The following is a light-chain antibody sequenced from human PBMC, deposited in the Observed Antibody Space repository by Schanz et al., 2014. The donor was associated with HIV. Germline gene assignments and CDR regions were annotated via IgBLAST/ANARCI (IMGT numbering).Light chain of an antibody. J-gene: IGKJ4*01. CDR3: QQYKDWPPLT. CDR1: QNVNTN. V-gene: IGKV3-15*01. CDR2: DAS. Sequence: EIVMTQSPATLSLSPGERATLSCRASQNVNTNLAWYQQKPGQAPRLLIYDASTRASATPARFSGSGSGTEFTLTISSLQSEDFAVYYCQQYKDWPPLTFGGGSKVEIK.